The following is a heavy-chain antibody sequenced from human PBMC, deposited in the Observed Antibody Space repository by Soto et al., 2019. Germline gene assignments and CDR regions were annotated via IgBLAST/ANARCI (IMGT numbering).Heavy chain of an antibody. CDR3: ARYARNIRILDAAGDDAFDV. CDR1: GYTFTSYS. V-gene: IGHV1-18*01. Sequence: GASVKVSCKASGYTFTSYSIIWVRQAPGEGLEWMGWISPYNGNTNYAQRLQGRVTMTTDTSTSTAYMQLRNLRSDDTAGYYCARYARNIRILDAAGDDAFDVRG. J-gene: IGHJ3*01. CDR2: ISPYNGNT. D-gene: IGHD6-19*01.